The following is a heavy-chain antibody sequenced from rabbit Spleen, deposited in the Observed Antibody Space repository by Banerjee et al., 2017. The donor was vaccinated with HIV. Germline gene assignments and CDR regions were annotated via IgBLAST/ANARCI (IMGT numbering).Heavy chain of an antibody. J-gene: IGHJ4*01. CDR2: IDTNNGDT. Sequence: LEVSGGGLVKPGGTLTLTCTVSGFSFSSNWICWVRKAPGKGLEWIACIDTNNGDTDYENWPKRRFTISSHHAQNTMYLQLSSLTAADTATYFCVRDQAGNADYGPYYLNLWGPGTLVTVS. D-gene: IGHD2-1*01. CDR3: VRDQAGNADYGPYYLNL. CDR1: GFSFSSNW. V-gene: IGHV1S45*01.